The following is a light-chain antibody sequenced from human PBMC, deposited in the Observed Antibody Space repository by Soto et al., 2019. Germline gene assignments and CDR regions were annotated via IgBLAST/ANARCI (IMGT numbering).Light chain of an antibody. J-gene: IGKJ5*01. Sequence: NHVTPSPPSLSSSVGDSVTITCRASQSINIYLSWYQQKPGKAPKLLINVASNLETGVPSRFSGSGSGTDFTFTISSLQPEDIATYYCQHYDHLPITVGQGTRLEIK. CDR2: VAS. CDR3: QHYDHLPIT. V-gene: IGKV1-33*01. CDR1: QSINIY.